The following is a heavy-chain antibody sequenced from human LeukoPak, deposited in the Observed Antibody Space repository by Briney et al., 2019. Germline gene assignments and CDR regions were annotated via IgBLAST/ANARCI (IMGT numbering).Heavy chain of an antibody. CDR1: GFTVSSNY. Sequence: GGSLRLSCAASGFTVSSNYMSWVRQAPGKGLEWVSVIYSGGSTYYADSVKGRFTISRDNSKNTLYLQMNSLRAEDTAVYYCARVLSGHDPPHRYCSGGSCLDAFDIWGQGTMVTVSS. CDR2: IYSGGST. D-gene: IGHD2-15*01. V-gene: IGHV3-53*01. CDR3: ARVLSGHDPPHRYCSGGSCLDAFDI. J-gene: IGHJ3*02.